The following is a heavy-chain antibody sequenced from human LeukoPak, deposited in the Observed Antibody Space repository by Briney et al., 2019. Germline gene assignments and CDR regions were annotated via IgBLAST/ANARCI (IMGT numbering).Heavy chain of an antibody. CDR1: GFTFSSYG. J-gene: IGHJ6*04. Sequence: GRSLRLSCAASGFTFSSYGMHWVRQAPGKGLEWVAVIWYDGSNKYYADSVKGRFTISRDNSKNTLYLQMNSLRAEDTAAYYCAREHVCSSTSCSYYYYYGMDVWGKGTTVTVSS. V-gene: IGHV3-33*01. CDR3: AREHVCSSTSCSYYYYYGMDV. D-gene: IGHD2-2*01. CDR2: IWYDGSNK.